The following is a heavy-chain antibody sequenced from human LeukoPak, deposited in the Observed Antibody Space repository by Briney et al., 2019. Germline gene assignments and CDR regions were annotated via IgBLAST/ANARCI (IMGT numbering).Heavy chain of an antibody. J-gene: IGHJ4*02. CDR3: ARHTEQQLPYFDY. Sequence: PSETLSFTSTVSSVSINGISYYRDATRQPPEKVLEWIGSIYYSGSTYYNPSLKSRVTISVDTSKNQFSLKLSSVTAADTAVYYCARHTEQQLPYFDYWGQGTLVTVSS. D-gene: IGHD6-13*01. CDR2: IYYSGST. V-gene: IGHV4-39*01. CDR1: SVSINGISYY.